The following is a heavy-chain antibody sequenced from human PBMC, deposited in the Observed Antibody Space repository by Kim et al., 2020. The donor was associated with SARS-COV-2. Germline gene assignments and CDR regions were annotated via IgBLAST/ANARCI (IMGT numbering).Heavy chain of an antibody. J-gene: IGHJ6*02. CDR3: TPGGQVVVFRYFDWNYGMDV. CDR2: IKSKTDGGTT. Sequence: GGSLRLSCAASGFTFSNAWMSWVRQAPGKGLEWVGRIKSKTDGGTTDYAAPVKGRFTISRDDSKNTLYLQMNSLKTEDTAVYYCTPGGQVVVFRYFDWNYGMDVWGQGTTV. D-gene: IGHD3-9*01. CDR1: GFTFSNAW. V-gene: IGHV3-15*01.